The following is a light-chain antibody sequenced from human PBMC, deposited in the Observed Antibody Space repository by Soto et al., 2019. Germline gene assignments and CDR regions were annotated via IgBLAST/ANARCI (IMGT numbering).Light chain of an antibody. CDR1: QSVSSY. V-gene: IGKV3-11*01. Sequence: EIVLTQSPDTLSLSPGERATLSCRAVQSVSSYLACYQQKPGQAPRLLIYDASNRATGIPARFSGGGSGTDFTLTISSLEPEDFAVYYCQQRSNWPITFGQGTRLEI. J-gene: IGKJ5*01. CDR2: DAS. CDR3: QQRSNWPIT.